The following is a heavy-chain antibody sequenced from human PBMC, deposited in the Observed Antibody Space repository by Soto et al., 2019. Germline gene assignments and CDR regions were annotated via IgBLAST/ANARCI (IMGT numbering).Heavy chain of an antibody. CDR2: ISGSGGST. J-gene: IGHJ6*02. V-gene: IGHV3-23*01. Sequence: GGSLRLSCAASGFTFSSYAMSWVRQAPGKGLEWVSAISGSGGSTYYADSVKGRFTISRDNSKNTLYLQMNSLRAEDTAVYYCAKIPLGTVNPQIRDYYYYGMDVWGQGTTVTVSS. CDR3: AKIPLGTVNPQIRDYYYYGMDV. CDR1: GFTFSSYA. D-gene: IGHD4-4*01.